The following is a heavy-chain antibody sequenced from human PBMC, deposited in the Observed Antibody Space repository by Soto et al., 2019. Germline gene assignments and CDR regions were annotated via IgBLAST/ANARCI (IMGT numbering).Heavy chain of an antibody. J-gene: IGHJ6*02. V-gene: IGHV4-34*01. Sequence: SETLSIICAVYVVSFSVYDWSWIRQPPVKGLEWIGEINHSGSTNYNPSLKSRVTISLYTSKNQFSLKLSSVSAADTAVYYCATGRGVRGVIITTYYYYGLDVWGQGPTVTVSS. CDR1: VVSFSVYD. D-gene: IGHD3-10*01. CDR3: ATGRGVRGVIITTYYYYGLDV. CDR2: INHSGST.